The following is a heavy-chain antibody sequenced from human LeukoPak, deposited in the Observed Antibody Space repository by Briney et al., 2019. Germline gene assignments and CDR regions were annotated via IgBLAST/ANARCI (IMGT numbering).Heavy chain of an antibody. J-gene: IGHJ4*02. V-gene: IGHV4-39*01. Sequence: PSETLSLTCTVSGGSISSTNYSWGWIRQPPGKGLEWIGSIHYGENTYYNPSLKSRVTISVDTSKNQFPLKVTSVTAADTAVYYCAMDTTVVERFDYWGQGALVSVSS. D-gene: IGHD5-18*01. CDR3: AMDTTVVERFDY. CDR1: GGSISSTNYS. CDR2: IHYGENT.